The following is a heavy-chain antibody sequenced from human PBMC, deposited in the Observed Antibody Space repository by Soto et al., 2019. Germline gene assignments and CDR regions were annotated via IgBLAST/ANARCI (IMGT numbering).Heavy chain of an antibody. CDR1: GGSISSSDYY. J-gene: IGHJ4*01. D-gene: IGHD3-10*01. CDR3: ARERDAFGPPFDF. V-gene: IGHV4-30-4*01. CDR2: IHYTGST. Sequence: SETLSLTCTVSGGSISSSDYYWSCIRQPPGKGLEWIGYIHYTGSTHYNPSLTSLKSRVTISVDTSKNQFSLQLRSVTAADTAVYYGARERDAFGPPFDFWGHGTLVTVSS.